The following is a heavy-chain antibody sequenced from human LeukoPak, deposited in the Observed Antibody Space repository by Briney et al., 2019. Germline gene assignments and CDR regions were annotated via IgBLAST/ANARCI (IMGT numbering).Heavy chain of an antibody. CDR1: GFTFSNYN. CDR3: ITGDYDFWSGFYSPNHYFDY. Sequence: PGGSLRLSCAASGFTFSNYNFYWVRQAPGKGLEWVGRIKGKTAAGAPDYVASVKGRFTISRDDSKNTLFLQMNSLKTEDTAVYYCITGDYDFWSGFYSPNHYFDYWGQGTLVTVSS. J-gene: IGHJ4*02. V-gene: IGHV3-15*01. CDR2: IKGKTAAGAP. D-gene: IGHD3-3*01.